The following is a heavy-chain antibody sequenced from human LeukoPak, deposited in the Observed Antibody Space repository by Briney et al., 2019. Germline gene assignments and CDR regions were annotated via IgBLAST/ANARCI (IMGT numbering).Heavy chain of an antibody. J-gene: IGHJ4*02. V-gene: IGHV3-23*01. D-gene: IGHD4-23*01. CDR3: AKGTTTLVVTKIDY. Sequence: PGGSLRLSCAASGFTFTSYSMNWVRQAPGKGLEWVSTISGGGGSTYYADSVKGRFTISRDNSKNTLYLQVNSLRAEDTAVYYCAKGTTTLVVTKIDYWGQGTLVTVSS. CDR1: GFTFTSYS. CDR2: ISGGGGST.